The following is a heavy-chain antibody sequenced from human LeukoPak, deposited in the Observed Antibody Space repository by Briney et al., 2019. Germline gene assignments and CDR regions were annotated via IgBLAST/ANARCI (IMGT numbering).Heavy chain of an antibody. J-gene: IGHJ6*03. CDR2: ISAYNGNT. D-gene: IGHD6-19*01. CDR1: GYTFTSYG. Sequence: ASVKVSCKASGYTFTSYGISWVRQAPGQGLEWMGWISAYNGNTNYAQKLQGRVTMTRDTSISTAYMELSRLTSDDTAVYYCARAAIAVAGDYHYHYMDVWGKGTTVTVSS. V-gene: IGHV1-18*01. CDR3: ARAAIAVAGDYHYHYMDV.